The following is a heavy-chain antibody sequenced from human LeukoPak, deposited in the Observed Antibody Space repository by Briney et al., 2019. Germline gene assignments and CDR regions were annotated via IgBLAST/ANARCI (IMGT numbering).Heavy chain of an antibody. V-gene: IGHV4-4*07. CDR3: ASADIAAAGTEYFQH. J-gene: IGHJ1*01. CDR2: IYTSGST. D-gene: IGHD6-13*01. CDR1: GGSISSYY. Sequence: PSETLSLTCTVSGGSISSYYWSWIRQPAGKGLEWIGRIYTSGSTNYNPSLKSRVTMSVDTSKNQFSLKLSSVTAADTAVYYCASADIAAAGTEYFQHWGQGTLVTVSS.